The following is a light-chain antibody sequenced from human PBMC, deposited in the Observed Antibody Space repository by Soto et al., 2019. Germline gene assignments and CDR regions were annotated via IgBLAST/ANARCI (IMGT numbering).Light chain of an antibody. CDR3: QQNFSPSVT. Sequence: DIQMTQSPSSLSASVGDRLTIACRATQDINVYLSWYQKKPGRAPDLLIYGASNLHVGVPLRFSGSGSGTDFTLTITDLPPEDFATYYCQQNFSPSVTFGGGTTVEIK. CDR2: GAS. J-gene: IGKJ4*01. V-gene: IGKV1-39*01. CDR1: QDINVY.